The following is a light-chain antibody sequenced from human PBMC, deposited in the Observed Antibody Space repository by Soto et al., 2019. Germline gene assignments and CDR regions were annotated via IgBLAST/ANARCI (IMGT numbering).Light chain of an antibody. Sequence: QSALTQPASVSGSPGQSITISCTGTSSDVGSYNLVSWYHQHPGKAPTLMIYEVRKRPSGVSNRFSGSKSGNTASLTISGLQAEDEADYYCCSYAGSSTWVFGGGTQLTVL. CDR2: EVR. J-gene: IGLJ3*02. CDR3: CSYAGSSTWV. CDR1: SSDVGSYNL. V-gene: IGLV2-23*02.